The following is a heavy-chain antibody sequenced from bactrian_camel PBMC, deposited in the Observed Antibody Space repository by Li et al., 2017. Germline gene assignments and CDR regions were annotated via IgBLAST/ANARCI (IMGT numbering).Heavy chain of an antibody. Sequence: HVQLVESGGGLVQPGESLRLSCVASGITFSRHDMSWVRRAPGKEVEWVAGITSLPSLFRAASYADSVKGRFTISRDNAKNTLYLQLSSLKTEDTAMYYCAKSMVYTLADFGYWGQGTQVTVS. CDR3: AKSMVYTLADFGY. CDR2: ITSLPSLFRAA. D-gene: IGHD2*01. J-gene: IGHJ6*01. V-gene: IGHV3S6*01. CDR1: GITFSRHD.